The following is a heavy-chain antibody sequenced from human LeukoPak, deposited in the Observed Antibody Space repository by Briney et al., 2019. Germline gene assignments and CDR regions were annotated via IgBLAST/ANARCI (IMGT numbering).Heavy chain of an antibody. Sequence: SVKVSCKASGGTFSSYAISWVRQAPGQGLEWMGGIIPIFGTANYAQKFQGRVTITADKSTSTAYMELSSLRSEDTAVYYCARGVSGSYYFPCYWGQGTLVTVSS. D-gene: IGHD1-26*01. CDR2: IIPIFGTA. CDR3: ARGVSGSYYFPCY. J-gene: IGHJ4*02. CDR1: GGTFSSYA. V-gene: IGHV1-69*06.